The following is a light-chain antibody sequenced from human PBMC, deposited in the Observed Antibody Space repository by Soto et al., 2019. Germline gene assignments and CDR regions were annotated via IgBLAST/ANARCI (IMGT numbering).Light chain of an antibody. CDR2: GAS. CDR3: HHQFPFT. V-gene: IGKV3-20*01. CDR1: QSVSSSY. Sequence: EIVLTQSPGTLSLSPGERATLSCRASQSVSSSYLAWYQQKPGQAPRLLIYGASSRATGIPDRFSGSGSGTDFTLTISRLEPEDFAVYYCHHQFPFTFGPGTKVDIK. J-gene: IGKJ3*01.